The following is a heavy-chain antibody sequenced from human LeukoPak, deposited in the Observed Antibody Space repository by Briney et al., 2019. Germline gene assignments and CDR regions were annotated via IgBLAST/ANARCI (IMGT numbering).Heavy chain of an antibody. V-gene: IGHV5-51*01. CDR1: GYTFNTYG. CDR3: ARLRSSSWYYSAFDI. J-gene: IGHJ3*02. Sequence: ASVKVSCKASGYTFNTYGLAWVRQAPGQGLEWMGIIYPGDSDTRYSPSFQGQVTISADKSISTAYLQWSSLKASDTAMYYCARLRSSSWYYSAFDIWGQGTMVTVSS. D-gene: IGHD6-13*01. CDR2: IYPGDSDT.